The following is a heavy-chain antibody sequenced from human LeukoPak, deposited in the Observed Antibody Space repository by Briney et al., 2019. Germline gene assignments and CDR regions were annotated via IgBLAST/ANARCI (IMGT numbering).Heavy chain of an antibody. Sequence: ASVKVSCKASGYTFTSYDINWVRQATGQGLEWMGGIIPIFGTANYAQKFQGRVTITADESTSTAYMELSSLRSEDTAVYYCAREGRHDSSGYPRKTFDYWGQGTLVTVSS. CDR1: GYTFTSYD. D-gene: IGHD3-22*01. CDR3: AREGRHDSSGYPRKTFDY. J-gene: IGHJ4*02. V-gene: IGHV1-69*13. CDR2: IIPIFGTA.